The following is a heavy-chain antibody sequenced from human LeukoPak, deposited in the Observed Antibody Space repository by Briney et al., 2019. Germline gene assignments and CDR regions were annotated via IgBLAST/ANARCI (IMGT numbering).Heavy chain of an antibody. CDR2: INHSGST. D-gene: IGHD2-15*01. CDR3: ARVAVVVAATRGNPNKNWFDP. CDR1: GGSFSGYY. Sequence: SETPSLTCAVYGGSFSGYYWSWIRQSPGKGLGWIGEINHSGSTNYNPSLKSRVTISVDTSKNQFSLKLTSVTAADTAVYYCARVAVVVAATRGNPNKNWFDPWGQGTLVTVSS. J-gene: IGHJ5*02. V-gene: IGHV4-34*01.